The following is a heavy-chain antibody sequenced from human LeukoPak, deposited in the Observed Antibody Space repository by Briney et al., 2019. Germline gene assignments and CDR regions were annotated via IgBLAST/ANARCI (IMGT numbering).Heavy chain of an antibody. V-gene: IGHV3-23*01. D-gene: IGHD3-10*01. CDR2: ISGSGGST. J-gene: IGHJ4*02. CDR1: GFTFSSYC. CDR3: AKGENYYGSGSYYLPNYFDY. Sequence: GGSLRLSCAASGFTFSSYCMSWVRQAPGKGLEWVSAISGSGGSTYYADSVKGRFTISRDNSKNTLYLQMNSLRAEDTAVYYCAKGENYYGSGSYYLPNYFDYWGQGTLVTVSS.